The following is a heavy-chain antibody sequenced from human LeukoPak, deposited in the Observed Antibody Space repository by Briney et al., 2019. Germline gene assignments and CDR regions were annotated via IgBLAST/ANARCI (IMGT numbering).Heavy chain of an antibody. Sequence: ASLKVSCQATGYNFSIYGITWVRRALGQGLECLGWNSPQKGNTFSARSLQGRLTLTTHTPTHTAYLALRSLTSDDTALYYCARAGVHVAVAGTADHWGPGTLVTVSS. CDR2: NSPQKGNT. J-gene: IGHJ4*02. CDR1: GYNFSIYG. V-gene: IGHV1-18*01. CDR3: ARAGVHVAVAGTADH. D-gene: IGHD6-19*01.